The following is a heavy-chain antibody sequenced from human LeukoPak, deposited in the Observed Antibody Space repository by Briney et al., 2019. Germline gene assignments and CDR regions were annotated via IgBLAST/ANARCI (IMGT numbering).Heavy chain of an antibody. CDR2: ISGSGGST. J-gene: IGHJ5*02. V-gene: IGHV3-23*01. CDR1: GFTFSSYA. CDR3: AKLGHFNWFDP. D-gene: IGHD3-3*02. Sequence: VASLRLSCAASGFTFSSYAMSWVRQAPGKGLEWVSAISGSGGSTYYADSVKGRFTISRDNSKNTLYLQMNSLRAEDTAVYYCAKLGHFNWFDPWGQGTLVTVSS.